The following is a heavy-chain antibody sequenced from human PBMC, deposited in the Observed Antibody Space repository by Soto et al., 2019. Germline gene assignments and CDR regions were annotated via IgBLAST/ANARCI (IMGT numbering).Heavy chain of an antibody. J-gene: IGHJ4*02. D-gene: IGHD1-7*01. CDR2: IHHDGSST. Sequence: QVQLVESGGGVVQPGTSLRLSCAASGFTFSTYGMHWVRQAPGKGLEWVASIHHDGSSTYYADTAKGRFTISKDNSKNALFLQMDSLRVGDTAVYFCARWIRSLNYYYWGQGTLLIVSS. CDR1: GFTFSTYG. V-gene: IGHV3-33*01. CDR3: ARWIRSLNYYY.